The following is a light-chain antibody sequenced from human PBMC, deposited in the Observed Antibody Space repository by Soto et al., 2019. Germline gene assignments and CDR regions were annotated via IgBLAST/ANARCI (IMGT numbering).Light chain of an antibody. J-gene: IGKJ5*01. CDR3: QQYNNWPPAIT. V-gene: IGKV3-15*01. CDR2: GAS. CDR1: QSVRRN. Sequence: EIVMTQSPATLSVSPGERVTLSCRASQSVRRNLAWYQQKPGQAPRLLIYGASTRATGIPARFSGSGSGTEFTLTIRSLQSEDFAVYYCQQYNNWPPAITFGQGTRLEIK.